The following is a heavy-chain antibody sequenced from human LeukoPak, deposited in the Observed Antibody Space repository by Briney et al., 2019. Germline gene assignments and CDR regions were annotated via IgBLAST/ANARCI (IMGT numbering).Heavy chain of an antibody. D-gene: IGHD1-14*01. Sequence: SETLSLTCTVSGGSVSSGSYYWSWIRQPPGKGLEWIGYIYYSGSTNYNPSLKSRVTISVDTSKNQFSLKLSSVTAADTAVYYCARNRRGDYYYYGMDVWGKGTTVTVSS. CDR2: IYYSGST. J-gene: IGHJ6*04. CDR3: ARNRRGDYYYYGMDV. CDR1: GGSVSSGSYY. V-gene: IGHV4-61*01.